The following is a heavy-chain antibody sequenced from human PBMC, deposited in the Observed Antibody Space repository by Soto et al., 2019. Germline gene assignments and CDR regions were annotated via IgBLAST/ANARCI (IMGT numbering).Heavy chain of an antibody. CDR1: GDSISSVNW. Sequence: QVHLQESGPGLVKPSETLSLTCGVSGDSISSVNWWSWVRQSPGKGLEWIGEIYHSGSTNYHPSLKRRVTLSVDKSKNQFSLQLTSVTAADTAVYYCATFSGFFTISPFDAWGQGILVTVSS. V-gene: IGHV4-4*02. CDR3: ATFSGFFTISPFDA. J-gene: IGHJ5*02. D-gene: IGHD2-8*01. CDR2: IYHSGST.